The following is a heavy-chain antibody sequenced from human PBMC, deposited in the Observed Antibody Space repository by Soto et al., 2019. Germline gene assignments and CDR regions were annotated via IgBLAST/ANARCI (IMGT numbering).Heavy chain of an antibody. CDR2: INSDGSST. D-gene: IGHD6-13*01. Sequence: GGSLRLSCAASGFTFSSYWMHWVRQAPGKGLVWVSRINSDGSSTSYADSVKGRFTISRDNSKNTLYLQMNSLRAEDTAVYYCANPKGAAGRSHYFDYWGQGTLVTVSS. J-gene: IGHJ4*02. CDR1: GFTFSSYW. V-gene: IGHV3-74*01. CDR3: ANPKGAAGRSHYFDY.